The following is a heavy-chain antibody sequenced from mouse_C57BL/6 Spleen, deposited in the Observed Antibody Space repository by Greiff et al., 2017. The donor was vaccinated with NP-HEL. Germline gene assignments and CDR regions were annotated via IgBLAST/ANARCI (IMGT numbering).Heavy chain of an antibody. CDR2: IYPRSGNT. Sequence: QVHVKQSGAELARPGASVKLSCKASGYTFTSYGISWVKQRTGQGLEWIGEIYPRSGNTYYNEKFKGKATLTADKSSSTAYMELRSLTSEDSAVYFCARGGWLREDYWGQGTTLTVSS. CDR3: ARGGWLREDY. CDR1: GYTFTSYG. D-gene: IGHD2-2*01. J-gene: IGHJ2*01. V-gene: IGHV1-81*01.